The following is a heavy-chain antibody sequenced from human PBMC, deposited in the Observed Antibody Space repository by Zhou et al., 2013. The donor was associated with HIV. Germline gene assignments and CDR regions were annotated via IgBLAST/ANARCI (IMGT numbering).Heavy chain of an antibody. CDR3: ARTGVHPVYWYFDL. CDR2: FDPEDGET. D-gene: IGHD1-1*01. Sequence: QVQLIQSGAEVKPPGASVKVSCKVSGYILSELSVHWVRQVPGKGLEWMGGFDPEDGETLYAQTFKGRFTVTEDAATETMYMELASLTSEDTAVYYCARTGVHPVYWYFDLWGRGTLVTVSS. V-gene: IGHV1-24*01. CDR1: GYILSELS. J-gene: IGHJ2*01.